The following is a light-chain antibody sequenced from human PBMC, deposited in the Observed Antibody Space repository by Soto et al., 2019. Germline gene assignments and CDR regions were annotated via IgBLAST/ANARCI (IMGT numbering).Light chain of an antibody. V-gene: IGKV1-16*02. CDR1: PGINNF. CDR2: GAS. Sequence: DIQMTQSPSSLSALVGDTVTITCRASPGINNFLAWFQQKPGKAPKSLIYGASSLQSGVPSKFSGSGSDTGFTLTISSLQPEDSATYFCQQYHSYPVTFGGGTKVEIK. J-gene: IGKJ4*01. CDR3: QQYHSYPVT.